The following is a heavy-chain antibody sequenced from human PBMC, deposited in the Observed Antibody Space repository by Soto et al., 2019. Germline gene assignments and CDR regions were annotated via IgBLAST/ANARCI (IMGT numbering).Heavy chain of an antibody. CDR2: IWYDGSNK. Sequence: GGSLRLSCAASGFTFSSYGMHWVRQAPGKGLEWVAVIWYDGSNKYYADSVKGRFTISRDNSKNTLYLQMNSLRAEDTAVYYCARDSRGYCSGGGCIHGIFDPWGQGTLVTVSS. CDR3: ARDSRGYCSGGGCIHGIFDP. V-gene: IGHV3-33*01. J-gene: IGHJ5*02. CDR1: GFTFSSYG. D-gene: IGHD2-15*01.